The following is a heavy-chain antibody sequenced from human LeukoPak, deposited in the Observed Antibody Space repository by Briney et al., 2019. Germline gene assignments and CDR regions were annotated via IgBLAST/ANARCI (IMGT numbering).Heavy chain of an antibody. CDR3: AKDAIVVVKLFDY. D-gene: IGHD3-22*01. CDR1: GFTVSSNY. Sequence: GGSLRLSCAASGFTVSSNYMSWVRQAPGKGLEWVSVIYSGGSTYYADSVKGRFTISRDNSKNTLYLQMNSLRAEDTAVYYCAKDAIVVVKLFDYWGQGTLVTVSS. J-gene: IGHJ4*02. V-gene: IGHV3-53*01. CDR2: IYSGGST.